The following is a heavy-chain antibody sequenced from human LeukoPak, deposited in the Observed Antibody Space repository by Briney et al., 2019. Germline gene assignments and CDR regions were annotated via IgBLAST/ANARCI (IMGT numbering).Heavy chain of an antibody. CDR3: ARGDLFDGSFVI. Sequence: GRSLRLSCAASGFTFSSYVMHWVRQAPGKGLEWVAVIWYDGSNKYYADSVKGRFTISRDNSKNTLYLQMNSLRAEDTAVYYCARGDLFDGSFVILGQGTMVTVSS. D-gene: IGHD3-3*01. CDR1: GFTFSSYV. V-gene: IGHV3-33*01. J-gene: IGHJ3*02. CDR2: IWYDGSNK.